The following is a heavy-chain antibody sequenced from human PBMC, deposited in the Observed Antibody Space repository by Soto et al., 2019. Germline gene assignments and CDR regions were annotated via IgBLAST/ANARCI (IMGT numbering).Heavy chain of an antibody. D-gene: IGHD6-13*01. J-gene: IGHJ4*02. CDR1: SVSVSNYA. CDR3: AKDQGSSWYEIDY. CDR2: ISGGGGGT. Sequence: GGSLRLGCSVSSVSVSNYAMTWVRPAPGKGLEWVSSISGGGGGTHYADSMKGRFTISRDNSKNTLHLQMNSLRAEDTAVYYCAKDQGSSWYEIDYWGQGTLVTVSS. V-gene: IGHV3-23*01.